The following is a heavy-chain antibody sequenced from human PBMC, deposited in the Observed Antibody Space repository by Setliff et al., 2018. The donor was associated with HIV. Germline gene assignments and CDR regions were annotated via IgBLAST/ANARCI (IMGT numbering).Heavy chain of an antibody. CDR1: GGSISSGSYY. CDR3: ARDFRCDP. CDR2: IYASGST. Sequence: SETLSLTCTVSGGSISSGSYYWSWIRQPAGKGLEWIGHIYASGSTNYNPSLKSRVNISVGTSKNQFSLKLSSVTAADTAGYYCARDFRCDPWGQGTLVTVAS. V-gene: IGHV4-61*09. J-gene: IGHJ5*02.